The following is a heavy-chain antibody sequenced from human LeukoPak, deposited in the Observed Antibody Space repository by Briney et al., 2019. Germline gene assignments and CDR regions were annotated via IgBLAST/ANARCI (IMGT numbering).Heavy chain of an antibody. J-gene: IGHJ4*02. CDR3: ARDSSSWYFDY. CDR2: ISSSGSTI. CDR1: GFTFSSYE. D-gene: IGHD6-13*01. V-gene: IGHV3-48*03. Sequence: GGSLRLSCAASGFTFSSYEMHWVRQAPGKGLEWVSYISSSGSTIYYADSVKGRFTISRDNAKNSLYLQMNSLRAEDTAVYYCARDSSSWYFDYWARETWSPSPQ.